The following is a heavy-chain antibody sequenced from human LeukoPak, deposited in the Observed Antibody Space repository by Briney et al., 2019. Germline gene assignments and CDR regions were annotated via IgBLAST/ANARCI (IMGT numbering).Heavy chain of an antibody. CDR3: ARLIRSHFWYSSSSVDY. Sequence: GASVKVSCKASGYTFTSYDINWVRQATGQGLEWMGWMNPNSGNTGYAQKFQGRVTMTRNTSISTAYMELSSLRSEDTAVYYCARLIRSHFWYSSSSVDYWGQGTLVTVSS. V-gene: IGHV1-8*01. J-gene: IGHJ4*02. CDR2: MNPNSGNT. CDR1: GYTFTSYD. D-gene: IGHD6-13*01.